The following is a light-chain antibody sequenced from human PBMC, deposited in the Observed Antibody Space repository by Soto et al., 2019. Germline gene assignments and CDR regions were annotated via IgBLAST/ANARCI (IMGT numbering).Light chain of an antibody. J-gene: IGKJ1*01. V-gene: IGKV3-11*01. CDR1: QSVSSY. Sequence: EIVLTQSLVTLSLSPGERATLXCRASQSVSSYLAWYQQKPGQAPRLLIYGASSRATGIPDRFSGSGSGTDFSLTISSLQSEDFAVYYCQHRSSWPKTFGQGTKVDIK. CDR3: QHRSSWPKT. CDR2: GAS.